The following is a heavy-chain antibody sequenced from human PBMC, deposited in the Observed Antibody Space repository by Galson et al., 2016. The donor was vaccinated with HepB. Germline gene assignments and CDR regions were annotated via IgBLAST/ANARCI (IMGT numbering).Heavy chain of an antibody. CDR1: GFTFSSYA. CDR3: AKAPLRSCSGVRCYSFHI. D-gene: IGHD2-15*01. J-gene: IGHJ3*02. V-gene: IGHV3-23*01. Sequence: SLRLSCAVSGFTFSSYAMTWFRQAPGKGLEWVSSASGGGYGTYYADSVTGRFTISRYNSKNTLYLQMNSLRAEDTAIYYCAKAPLRSCSGVRCYSFHIWGQGTMVIVSS. CDR2: ASGGGYGT.